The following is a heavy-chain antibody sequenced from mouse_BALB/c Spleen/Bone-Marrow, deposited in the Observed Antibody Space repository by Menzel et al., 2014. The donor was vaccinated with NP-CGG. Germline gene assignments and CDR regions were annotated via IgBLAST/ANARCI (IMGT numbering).Heavy chain of an antibody. CDR3: ARGGRDSSLDY. Sequence: VQLQQSGAELGMPGASVKMSCKASGYTFTDNWIYWVKQRPGQGLEWIGAIDTSDSYTNYNQKFMGKASLTVDASSSTAYMQVSGLTSDDSAVYYCARGGRDSSLDYWGQGTSVTVSS. CDR2: IDTSDSYT. V-gene: IGHV1-69*01. J-gene: IGHJ4*01. D-gene: IGHD2-4*01. CDR1: GYTFTDNW.